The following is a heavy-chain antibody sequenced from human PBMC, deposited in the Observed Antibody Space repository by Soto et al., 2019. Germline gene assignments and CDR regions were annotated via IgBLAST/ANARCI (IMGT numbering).Heavy chain of an antibody. J-gene: IGHJ4*02. CDR1: GFTFSDYW. CDR2: INSNGRTT. V-gene: IGHV3-74*01. D-gene: IGHD2-21*01. CDR3: AGSRLFRLDC. Sequence: EVQLLESGGGLVQPGGSLRLSCAASGFTFSDYWMHWVHQAPGEGPVWVSRINSNGRTTSYADSVKGRFTISRDNARNTVYLHMNSLRAEDKAVYYCAGSRLFRLDCWGQGALVTVSS.